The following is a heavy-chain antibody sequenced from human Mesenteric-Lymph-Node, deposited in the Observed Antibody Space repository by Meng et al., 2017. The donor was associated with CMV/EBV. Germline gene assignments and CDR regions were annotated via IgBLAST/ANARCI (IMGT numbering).Heavy chain of an antibody. Sequence: GESLKISCVASGFTLYTYNMNWVRQAPGKGLEWVSSISSSSSYIYYADSVKGRFTIFRDNAKNSLYLQMNSLRAEDTAVYYCARSTYGSGSYPDYWGQGTLVTVSS. D-gene: IGHD3-10*01. V-gene: IGHV3-21*01. CDR1: GFTLYTYN. J-gene: IGHJ4*02. CDR3: ARSTYGSGSYPDY. CDR2: ISSSSSYI.